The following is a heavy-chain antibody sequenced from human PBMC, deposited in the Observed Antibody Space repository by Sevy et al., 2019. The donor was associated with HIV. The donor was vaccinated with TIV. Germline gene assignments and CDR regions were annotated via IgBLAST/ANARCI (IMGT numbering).Heavy chain of an antibody. CDR2: IYSGGST. CDR3: ARIGVDTAMVTFHYYYMDV. CDR1: GFTVSSNY. Sequence: GGSLRLSCAASGFTVSSNYMSWVRQAPGKGLEWVSVIYSGGSTYYADSVKGRFTISRDNSKNTLYLQMNSLRAEDTAGYYCARIGVDTAMVTFHYYYMDVWGKGTTVTVSS. J-gene: IGHJ6*03. V-gene: IGHV3-53*01. D-gene: IGHD5-18*01.